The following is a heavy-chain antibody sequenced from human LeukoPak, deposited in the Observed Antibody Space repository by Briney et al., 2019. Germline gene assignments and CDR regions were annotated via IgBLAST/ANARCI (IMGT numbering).Heavy chain of an antibody. CDR3: ASRNYVSSGYSPY. V-gene: IGHV4-39*07. J-gene: IGHJ4*02. CDR2: IYYSGST. D-gene: IGHD3-22*01. Sequence: PSETLSLTCTVSGGSISSSSYYWGWIRQPPGKGLEWIGSIYYSGSTYYNPSLKSRVTISVDTSKNQFSLKLSSVTAADTAVYSCASRNYVSSGYSPYWGQETLVPVSS. CDR1: GGSISSSSYY.